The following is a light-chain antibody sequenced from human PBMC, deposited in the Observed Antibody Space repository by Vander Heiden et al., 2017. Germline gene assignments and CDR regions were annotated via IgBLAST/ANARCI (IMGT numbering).Light chain of an antibody. J-gene: IGKJ5*01. Sequence: EIVLTQSPATLSLSPGERATISCRASQSVNSYLAWYQQKPGQAPRLLIYDASNRATGIPARFSGSGSGTDFTLTISSLEPEDFAVYYCQQRSNWPRRTFGQGKRLEIK. CDR3: QQRSNWPRRT. V-gene: IGKV3-11*01. CDR2: DAS. CDR1: QSVNSY.